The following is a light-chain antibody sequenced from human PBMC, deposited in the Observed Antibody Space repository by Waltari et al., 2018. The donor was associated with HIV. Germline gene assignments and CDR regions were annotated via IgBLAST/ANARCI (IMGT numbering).Light chain of an antibody. Sequence: QVTPVPHFLSTSIGDIATTSCRASQRMNSFLNWYQQKSGEVPKVLIYTASGLQSGVPSRFIGSGSGTDFTLTINDLQPEDVATYYCQQSFDSPITFGQGTRLDIK. CDR3: QQSFDSPIT. CDR1: QRMNSF. CDR2: TAS. V-gene: IGKV1-39*01. J-gene: IGKJ5*01.